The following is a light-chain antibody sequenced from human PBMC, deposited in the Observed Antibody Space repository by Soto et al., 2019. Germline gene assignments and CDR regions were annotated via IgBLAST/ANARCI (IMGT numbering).Light chain of an antibody. J-gene: IGLJ3*02. V-gene: IGLV2-14*01. CDR3: SSYTSGSTWV. CDR1: SSDVGGYNY. CDR2: EVS. Sequence: QSALTQPASVSGPPGQSITISCTGTSSDVGGYNYVSWYQQHPGKAPKLMIYEVSNRPSGVSNRFSGSKSGNTASLTISGLQAEDEADYYCSSYTSGSTWVFGGGTKVTVL.